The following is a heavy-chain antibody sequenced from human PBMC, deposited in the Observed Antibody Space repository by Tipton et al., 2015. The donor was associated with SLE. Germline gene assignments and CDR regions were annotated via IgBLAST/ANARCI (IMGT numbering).Heavy chain of an antibody. D-gene: IGHD5-24*01. CDR1: GGSFSSYG. V-gene: IGHV1-69*18. Sequence: QLVQSGAEVKKPGSSVKVSCKASGGSFSSYGINWVRQAPGQGLEWMGRSIPILGAPKYAQKLQGRVTITADESTGTAYMELSSLRSEDTAVYYCARGDDSYGMDVWGQGTTVTVSS. J-gene: IGHJ6*02. CDR2: SIPILGAP. CDR3: ARGDDSYGMDV.